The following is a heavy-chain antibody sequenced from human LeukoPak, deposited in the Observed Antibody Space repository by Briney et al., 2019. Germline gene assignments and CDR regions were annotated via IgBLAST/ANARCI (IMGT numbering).Heavy chain of an antibody. J-gene: IGHJ3*01. D-gene: IGHD4-17*01. CDR1: GGSISNYY. Sequence: SETLSLTCTVSGGSISNYYWSWIRQPPEKGLEWIGYIYYSGSTNYNPSLKSRLTISVDTSKNQFSLKLSSVTAADTAVYYCARSYGDYITGAYGFDVWGQGTMVTVSS. CDR2: IYYSGST. CDR3: ARSYGDYITGAYGFDV. V-gene: IGHV4-59*08.